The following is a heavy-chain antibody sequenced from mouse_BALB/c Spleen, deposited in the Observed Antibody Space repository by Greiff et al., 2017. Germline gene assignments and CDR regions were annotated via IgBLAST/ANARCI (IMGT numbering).Heavy chain of an antibody. CDR3: ASGRDY. Sequence: DVHLVESGAELVKPGASVKLSCTASGFNIKDTYMNWVKQRPEQGLEWIGRIDPANGNTNYDPKFQGKATITADTSSNTAYLQLISLTSEDTAVYYCASGRDYWGQGTLVTVSA. V-gene: IGHV14-3*02. D-gene: IGHD3-2*02. CDR1: GFNIKDTY. CDR2: IDPANGNT. J-gene: IGHJ3*01.